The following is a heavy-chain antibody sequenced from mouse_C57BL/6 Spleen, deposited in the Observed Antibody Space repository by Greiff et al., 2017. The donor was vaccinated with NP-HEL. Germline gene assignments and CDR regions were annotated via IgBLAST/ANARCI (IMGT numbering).Heavy chain of an antibody. J-gene: IGHJ2*01. D-gene: IGHD2-2*01. V-gene: IGHV1-4*01. Sequence: VMLVESGAELARPGASVKMSCKASGYTFTSYTMHWVKQRPGQGLEWIGYINPSSGYTKYNQKFKDKATLTADKSSSTAYMQLSSLTSEDSAVYYCARWGYGYDGNYWGQGTTLTVSS. CDR3: ARWGYGYDGNY. CDR1: GYTFTSYT. CDR2: INPSSGYT.